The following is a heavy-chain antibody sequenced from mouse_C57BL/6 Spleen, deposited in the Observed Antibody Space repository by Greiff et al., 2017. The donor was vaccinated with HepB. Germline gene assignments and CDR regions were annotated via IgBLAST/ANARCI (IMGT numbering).Heavy chain of an antibody. D-gene: IGHD1-1*01. J-gene: IGHJ4*01. CDR1: GFSLTSYG. CDR3: ARRVNYYGSSYEAMDY. V-gene: IGHV2-2*01. Sequence: VKVVESGPGLVQPSQSLSITCTVSGFSLTSYGVHWVRQSPGKGLEWLGVIWSGGSTDYNAAFISRLSISKDNSKSQVFFKMNSLQADDTAIYYCARRVNYYGSSYEAMDYWGQGTSVTVSS. CDR2: IWSGGST.